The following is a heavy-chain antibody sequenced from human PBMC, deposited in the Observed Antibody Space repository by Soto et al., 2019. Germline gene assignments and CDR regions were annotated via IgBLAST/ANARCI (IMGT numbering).Heavy chain of an antibody. D-gene: IGHD3-22*01. J-gene: IGHJ4*02. CDR3: TRGKYYYDSSGYYDY. V-gene: IGHV3-13*01. Sequence: PGGSLRLSCAASGFTFSNYDMHWVRQATGKGLEWVSAIDTAGDTYYSGSVKGRFTISREDAKNSLYLQMNSLRAGDTAVYYCTRGKYYYDSSGYYDYWGQGILVTAPQ. CDR1: GFTFSNYD. CDR2: IDTAGDT.